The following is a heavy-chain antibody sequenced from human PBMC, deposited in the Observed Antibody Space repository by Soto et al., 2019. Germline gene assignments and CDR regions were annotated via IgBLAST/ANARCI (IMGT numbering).Heavy chain of an antibody. CDR1: GASVSGSDNY. CDR2: ISYTGTT. V-gene: IGHV4-30-4*01. D-gene: IGHD4-17*01. CDR3: ARILFYGDDSADF. J-gene: IGHJ1*01. Sequence: NPSETLSLTCTVSGASVSGSDNYWSWIRQPPGKGLEWIGYISYTGTTYHKPSLKSRVTISVDTSKNQFSLKLSSMTAADTAVYYCARILFYGDDSADFWGQGTLVTVSS.